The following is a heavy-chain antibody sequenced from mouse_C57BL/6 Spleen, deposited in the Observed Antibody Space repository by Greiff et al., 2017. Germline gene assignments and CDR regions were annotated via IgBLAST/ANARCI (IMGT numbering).Heavy chain of an antibody. Sequence: VKLQQPGAELVKPGASVKLSCKASGYTFTSYWMHWVKQRPGQGLEWIGMIHPNSGSTNYNEKFKSKATLTVDKSSSTAYMQLSSLTSEDSAVYYGARAGFYDYVGYWGKGTTLTVSS. CDR3: ARAGFYDYVGY. V-gene: IGHV1-64*01. J-gene: IGHJ2*01. CDR1: GYTFTSYW. CDR2: IHPNSGST. D-gene: IGHD2-4*01.